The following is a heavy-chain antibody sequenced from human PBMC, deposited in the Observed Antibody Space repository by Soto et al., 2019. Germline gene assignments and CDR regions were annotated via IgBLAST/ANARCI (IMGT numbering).Heavy chain of an antibody. Sequence: GGSLRLSCAASGFTFSSYAMSWVRQAPGKGLEWVSAITRTDSTYYADSVKGRFTISRDNSRNTLYLQMNSLGAEDAALYYCAKALVGEVGATDYWGQGTPVTVSS. V-gene: IGHV3-23*01. D-gene: IGHD1-26*01. J-gene: IGHJ4*02. CDR3: AKALVGEVGATDY. CDR1: GFTFSSYA. CDR2: ITRTDST.